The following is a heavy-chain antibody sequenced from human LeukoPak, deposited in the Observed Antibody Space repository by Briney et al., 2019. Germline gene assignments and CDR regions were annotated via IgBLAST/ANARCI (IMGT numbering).Heavy chain of an antibody. CDR3: XXXXXNYQNYFDY. CDR2: MYYRGNT. J-gene: IGHJ4*02. D-gene: IGHD1-7*01. Sequence: SGXXXXXITYYWGWIRQPPGKXLEWVGHMYYRGNTFYNPSLKSRVTISVXXSKNQFSLKLRSVTAADPAWYXXXXXXXNYQNYFDYWGQGTLVTVSS. CDR1: GXXXXXITYY. V-gene: IGHV4-39*07.